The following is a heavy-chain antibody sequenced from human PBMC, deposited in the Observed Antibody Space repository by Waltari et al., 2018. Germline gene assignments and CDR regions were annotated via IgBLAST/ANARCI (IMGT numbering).Heavy chain of an antibody. J-gene: IGHJ4*02. V-gene: IGHV4-38-2*01. D-gene: IGHD2-21*02. CDR1: GSSISSGYY. Sequence: QVQLQESGPGLVKPSETLSLTCAVSGSSISSGYYWGWIRQPPGKGLEWIGSIYHSGSTYYNPSLKSRVTISGDTSKNQFSLKLSSVTAADTAVYYCARYCGGDCYYFDYWGQGTLVTVSS. CDR3: ARYCGGDCYYFDY. CDR2: IYHSGST.